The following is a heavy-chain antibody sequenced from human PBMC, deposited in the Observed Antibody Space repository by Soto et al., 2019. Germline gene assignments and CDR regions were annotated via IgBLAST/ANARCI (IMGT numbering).Heavy chain of an antibody. Sequence: ASVKVSCKASGYTFTDYFIHWVRQAPGQGFEWMGWINPNSRGTNYAQKFQGRVTMTRDTSNSTAYMELRGLRSDDTVVYYCARVTLKAGNWFDPWGQGTLVTVSS. CDR2: INPNSRGT. V-gene: IGHV1-2*02. CDR1: GYTFTDYF. CDR3: ARVTLKAGNWFDP. J-gene: IGHJ5*02.